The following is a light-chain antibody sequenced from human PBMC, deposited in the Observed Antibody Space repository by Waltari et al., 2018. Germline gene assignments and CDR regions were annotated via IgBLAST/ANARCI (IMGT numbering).Light chain of an antibody. V-gene: IGLV7-43*01. CDR3: LLYYGGAQLRV. CDR2: NTA. CDR1: TGAVTSGYY. J-gene: IGLJ3*02. Sequence: TVSPGGTVTLTCASSTGAVTSGYYPNWFQQKPGQAPRALIYNTANKHSWTPARFSGSLLGGKAALTLSGVQPEDEADYYCLLYYGGAQLRVFGGGTKLTVL.